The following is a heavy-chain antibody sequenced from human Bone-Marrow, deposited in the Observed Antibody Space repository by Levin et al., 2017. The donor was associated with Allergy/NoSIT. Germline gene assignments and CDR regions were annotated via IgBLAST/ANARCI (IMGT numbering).Heavy chain of an antibody. D-gene: IGHD5-18*01. CDR1: GFTFGDYA. CDR2: IRNKARGGTT. V-gene: IGHV3-49*03. CDR3: CAAMAY. Sequence: GESLKISCPASGFTFGDYAMSWFRQAPGKGLEWVGFIRNKARGGTTEYAASVKGRFTISRDDFKGIAYLQINSLKTEDTAVYYCCAAMAYWGQGTLVAVSS. J-gene: IGHJ4*02.